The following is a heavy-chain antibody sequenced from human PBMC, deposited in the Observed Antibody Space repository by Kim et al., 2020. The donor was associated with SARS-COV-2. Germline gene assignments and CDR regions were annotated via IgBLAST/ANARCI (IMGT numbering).Heavy chain of an antibody. V-gene: IGHV3-23*01. D-gene: IGHD2-21*02. CDR2: ISGSGGST. CDR3: ARFIVVVTAIDY. J-gene: IGHJ4*02. Sequence: GGSLRLSCAASGFTFSSYAMSWVRQAPGKGLEWVSAISGSGGSTYYADSVKGRFTISRDNSKNTLYLQMNSLRAEDTAVYYCARFIVVVTAIDYWGQGTLVTVSS. CDR1: GFTFSSYA.